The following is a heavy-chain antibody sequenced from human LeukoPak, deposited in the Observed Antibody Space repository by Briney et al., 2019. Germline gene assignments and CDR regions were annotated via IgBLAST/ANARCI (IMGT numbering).Heavy chain of an antibody. V-gene: IGHV3-7*01. CDR3: ARDWSGYYTGAFDI. J-gene: IGHJ3*02. Sequence: GGSLRLSCAASGFTFSSYWMSWVRQAPGKGLEWVANIKQDGSEKYYVDSVKGRFTISRDNAKNSLYLQMNSLRAEDTAVYYCARDWSGYYTGAFDIWGQGTMVTVSS. CDR2: IKQDGSEK. CDR1: GFTFSSYW. D-gene: IGHD3-3*01.